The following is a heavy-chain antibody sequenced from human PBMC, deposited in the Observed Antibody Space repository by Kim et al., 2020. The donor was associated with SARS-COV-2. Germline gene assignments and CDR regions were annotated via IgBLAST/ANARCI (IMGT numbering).Heavy chain of an antibody. Sequence: SETLSLTCTVSGGSISSYYWSWIRQPPGMGLEWIGYVYSSGSANYNPSLKSRVTISVDTSKNQFSLKLSSVTAADTAVYYCAGSSVTYTYFDDWGQGTPVTVSS. CDR3: AGSSVTYTYFDD. V-gene: IGHV4-59*01. D-gene: IGHD4-17*01. CDR2: VYSSGSA. CDR1: GGSISSYY. J-gene: IGHJ4*02.